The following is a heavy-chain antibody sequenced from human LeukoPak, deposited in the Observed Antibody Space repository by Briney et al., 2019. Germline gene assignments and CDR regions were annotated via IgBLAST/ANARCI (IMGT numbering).Heavy chain of an antibody. D-gene: IGHD2-21*01. Sequence: GGSLRLSCAASGFTFSSYGMSWVRQAPGKGLEWVSATSSSDAGTYHADSVRGRFTISRDNSKNTLYLQMNSLRVEDAAVYYCARAPVTSCRGAYCYPFDYWGQGTLVTVSS. CDR1: GFTFSSYG. V-gene: IGHV3-23*01. CDR3: ARAPVTSCRGAYCYPFDY. CDR2: TSSSDAGT. J-gene: IGHJ4*02.